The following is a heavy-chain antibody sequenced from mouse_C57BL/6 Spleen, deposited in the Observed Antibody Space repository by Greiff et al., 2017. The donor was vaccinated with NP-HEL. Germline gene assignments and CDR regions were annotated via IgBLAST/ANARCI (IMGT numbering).Heavy chain of an antibody. D-gene: IGHD2-1*01. CDR1: GYTFTTYP. Sequence: VQVVESGAELVKPGASVKMSCKASGYTFTTYPIEWMKQDHGKSLEWIGNFHPYNDDTKYNEKFKGKATLTVEKSSSTVYLELSRLTSDDSAVYYCARRSYYGIFAYWGQGTLVTVSA. CDR3: ARRSYYGIFAY. J-gene: IGHJ3*01. CDR2: FHPYNDDT. V-gene: IGHV1-47*01.